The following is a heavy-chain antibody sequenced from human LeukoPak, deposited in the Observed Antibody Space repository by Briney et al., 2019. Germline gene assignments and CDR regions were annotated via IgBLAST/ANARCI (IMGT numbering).Heavy chain of an antibody. Sequence: GASVKVSCKASGYTFTSYDINWVRQATGQGLEWMGWMNPNSGNTGYAQKFQGRVTMTRNTSISTAYMELSSLRSEDTAVYYCVRKGYYDSSGYYYSWGQGTLVTVSS. V-gene: IGHV1-8*01. J-gene: IGHJ4*02. CDR2: MNPNSGNT. CDR1: GYTFTSYD. D-gene: IGHD3-22*01. CDR3: VRKGYYDSSGYYYS.